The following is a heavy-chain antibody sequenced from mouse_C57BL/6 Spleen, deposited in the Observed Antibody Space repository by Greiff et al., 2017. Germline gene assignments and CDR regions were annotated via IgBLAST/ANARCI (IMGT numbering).Heavy chain of an antibody. V-gene: IGHV14-4*01. Sequence: VQLQQSGAELVRPGASVKLSCTASGFNIKDDYMHWVKQRPEQGLEWIGWIDPENGDTEYASKFQGKATITADTSSNTAYLQLSRLASEDTAVYYWTTTGYGYYFDEWGQSATLTVSS. CDR1: GFNIKDDY. J-gene: IGHJ2*01. CDR3: TTTGYGYYFDE. D-gene: IGHD1-2*01. CDR2: IDPENGDT.